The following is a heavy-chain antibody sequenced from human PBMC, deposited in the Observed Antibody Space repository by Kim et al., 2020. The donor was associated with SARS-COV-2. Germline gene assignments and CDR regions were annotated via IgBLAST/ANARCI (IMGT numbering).Heavy chain of an antibody. Sequence: NNPSHQSPVTISVETSKNQFSLKLSSATAADTAVYYCARLWAAAGPSNYWGQGTLVTVSS. D-gene: IGHD6-13*01. V-gene: IGHV4-39*01. J-gene: IGHJ4*02. CDR3: ARLWAAAGPSNY.